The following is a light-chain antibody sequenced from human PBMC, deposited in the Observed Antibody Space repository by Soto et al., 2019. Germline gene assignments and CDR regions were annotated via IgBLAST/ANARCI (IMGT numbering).Light chain of an antibody. CDR2: GAS. CDR1: QSVSSNY. V-gene: IGKV3-20*01. J-gene: IGKJ5*01. Sequence: EIVLTQSPGTLSLSPGERATLSCRASQSVSSNYLAWYQQKPGQAPSLLIYGASSRATGTPDRFSGSGSGTDFTLTIGRLEPEDFAVYYCQQYNNWPFSFGQGTRLEIK. CDR3: QQYNNWPFS.